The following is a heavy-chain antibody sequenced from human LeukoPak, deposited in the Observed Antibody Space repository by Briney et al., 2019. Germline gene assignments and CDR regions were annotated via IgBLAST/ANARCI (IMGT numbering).Heavy chain of an antibody. CDR2: IYYSGST. CDR1: GGSINNYY. D-gene: IGHD3-3*01. Sequence: PSETLSLTCTVSGGSINNYYWSWIRQPPGKGLEWLGYIYYSGSTNYNPSLKSRVTISVDTSKNQFSLKLSSVTAADTAVYYCARETTIFGVSYYYGMDVWGQGTTVTVSS. J-gene: IGHJ6*02. V-gene: IGHV4-59*01. CDR3: ARETTIFGVSYYYGMDV.